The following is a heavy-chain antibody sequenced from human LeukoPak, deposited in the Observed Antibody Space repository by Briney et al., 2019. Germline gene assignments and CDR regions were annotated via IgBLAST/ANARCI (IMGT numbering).Heavy chain of an antibody. CDR2: IIPIFGTA. CDR1: GGTFSSYA. J-gene: IGHJ4*02. D-gene: IGHD6-19*01. CDR3: ARDDGGWSHRGGYFDY. V-gene: IGHV1-69*05. Sequence: SVKVSCKASGGTFSSYAISRVRQAPGQGLEWMGRIIPIFGTANYAQKFQGRVTITTDESTSTAYMELSSLRSEDTAVYYCARDDGGWSHRGGYFDYWGQGTLVTVSS.